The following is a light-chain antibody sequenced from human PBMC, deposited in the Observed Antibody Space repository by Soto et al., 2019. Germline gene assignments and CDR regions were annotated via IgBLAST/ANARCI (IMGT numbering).Light chain of an antibody. V-gene: IGKV3-15*01. CDR2: GAS. Sequence: EIVMTQSPATLSVSPGERATLSCRASPSVSSNLAWYQQKPGQAPRLLIYGASTRATGIPARFSGSGSGTEFTLTISSLQSEDFAVYYCQQYNNWWTFGQGAKVDI. CDR3: QQYNNWWT. CDR1: PSVSSN. J-gene: IGKJ1*01.